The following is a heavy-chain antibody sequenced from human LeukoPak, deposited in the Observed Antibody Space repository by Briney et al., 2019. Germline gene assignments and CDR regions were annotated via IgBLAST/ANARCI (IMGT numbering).Heavy chain of an antibody. D-gene: IGHD6-6*01. CDR1: GFTFDDYA. CDR2: ISWNSGSI. V-gene: IGHV3-9*01. CDR3: AKDIGYSSSSPYYYYGMDV. Sequence: GRSLRLSCAASGFTFDDYAMHWVRQAPGKGLEWVSGISWNSGSIGYADSVKGRFTISRDNAKNSLYLQMNSLRAEDTALYYCAKDIGYSSSSPYYYYGMDVWGQGTTVTVSS. J-gene: IGHJ6*02.